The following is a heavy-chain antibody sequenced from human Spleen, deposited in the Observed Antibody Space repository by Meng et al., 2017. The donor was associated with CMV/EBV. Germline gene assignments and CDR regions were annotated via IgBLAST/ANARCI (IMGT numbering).Heavy chain of an antibody. J-gene: IGHJ5*02. CDR3: ARDPEGYCSTISCENNWFDL. CDR2: IHYTGTT. Sequence: RISYYWGWIRQPPGKGLEWVGSIHYTGTTYYNPSLKSRVTISVDTSKNQLSLKLTSVTAADTAMYYCARDPEGYCSTISCENNWFDLWGQGTLVTVSS. CDR1: RISYY. V-gene: IGHV4-39*07. D-gene: IGHD2-2*01.